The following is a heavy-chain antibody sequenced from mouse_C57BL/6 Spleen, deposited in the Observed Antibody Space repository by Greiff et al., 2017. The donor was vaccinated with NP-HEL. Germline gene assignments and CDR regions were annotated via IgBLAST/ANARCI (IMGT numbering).Heavy chain of an antibody. V-gene: IGHV1-26*01. D-gene: IGHD1-1*01. CDR1: GYTFTDYY. CDR3: ARWDYGSSPTWLAY. CDR2: INPINGGT. J-gene: IGHJ3*01. Sequence: EVQLQQSGPELVKPGASVKISCKASGYTFTDYYMNWVKQSHGKSLEWIGDINPINGGTSYNQKFKGKATLTVDKSSSTAYMELCSLTSEDSAVDYCARWDYGSSPTWLAYWGQGTLVTVSA.